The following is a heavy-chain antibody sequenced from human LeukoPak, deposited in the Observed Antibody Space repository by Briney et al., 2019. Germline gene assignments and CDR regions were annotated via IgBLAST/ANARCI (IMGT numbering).Heavy chain of an antibody. Sequence: PSETLSLTCTVSGGSISSYYWSWIRQPPEKGLEWIGYIYYSGSTNYNPSLKSRVTISVDTSKNQFSLKLSSVTAADTAVYYCARHFGGNYGASAAFDIWGQGTMVTVSS. CDR3: ARHFGGNYGASAAFDI. D-gene: IGHD1-7*01. J-gene: IGHJ3*02. CDR2: IYYSGST. V-gene: IGHV4-59*08. CDR1: GGSISSYY.